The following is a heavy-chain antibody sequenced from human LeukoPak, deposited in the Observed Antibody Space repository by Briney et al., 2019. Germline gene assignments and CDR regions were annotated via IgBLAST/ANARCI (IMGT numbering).Heavy chain of an antibody. D-gene: IGHD1-26*01. V-gene: IGHV1-69*05. Sequence: GASVKVSCKASGGTFSSYAISWVRQAPGQGLEWMGGIIPIFGTANYAQKFQGRVTMTRDMSTSTVYMELSSLRSEDTAVYYCAREVGAPANWFDPWGQGTLVTVSS. CDR2: IIPIFGTA. CDR1: GGTFSSYA. J-gene: IGHJ5*02. CDR3: AREVGAPANWFDP.